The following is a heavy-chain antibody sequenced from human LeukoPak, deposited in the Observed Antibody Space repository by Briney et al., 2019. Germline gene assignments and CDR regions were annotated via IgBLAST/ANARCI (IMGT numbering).Heavy chain of an antibody. CDR3: ARPQDSSGYYYYAY. V-gene: IGHV1-8*01. Sequence: ASVKVSCKASGYTFTSYDINWVRQATGQGLEWMGWMNPNSGNTGYAQKFQGRVTMTRNTSISTAYMELSSLRSEDTAVYYCARPQDSSGYYYYAYWGQGTLVTVSS. D-gene: IGHD3-22*01. CDR2: MNPNSGNT. CDR1: GYTFTSYD. J-gene: IGHJ4*02.